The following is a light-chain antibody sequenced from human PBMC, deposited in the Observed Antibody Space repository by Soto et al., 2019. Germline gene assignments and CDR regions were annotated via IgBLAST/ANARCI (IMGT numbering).Light chain of an antibody. V-gene: IGKV3-11*01. J-gene: IGKJ5*01. CDR3: QQRSNRPPT. CDR2: DAS. Sequence: DIVLTQSPGALSLTPGERATLSCRASQSVSSYLAWYQQKPGQAPRLLIYDASNRATGIPGRFSGSGSGTDFTLTISSLEPEDFTVYYCQQRSNRPPTFGQGTRLEIK. CDR1: QSVSSY.